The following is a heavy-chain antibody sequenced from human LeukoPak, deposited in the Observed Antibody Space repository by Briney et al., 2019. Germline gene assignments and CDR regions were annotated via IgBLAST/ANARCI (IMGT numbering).Heavy chain of an antibody. CDR2: TIHILGIA. CDR3: AREVVSDAFDI. V-gene: IGHV1-69*10. J-gene: IGHJ3*02. CDR1: RGTFSSYA. Sequence: ASVKVSCQASRGTFSSYAISWVRQAPGQGLEWMGWTIHILGIANYAQTFQGRVTITADKSTSTAYMELSSLRAEDTAMYYCAREVVSDAFDIWGQGTMVTVSS. D-gene: IGHD2-21*01.